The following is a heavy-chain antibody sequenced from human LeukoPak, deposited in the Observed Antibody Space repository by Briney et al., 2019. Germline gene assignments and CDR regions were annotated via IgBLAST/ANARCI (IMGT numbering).Heavy chain of an antibody. J-gene: IGHJ6*03. V-gene: IGHV4-59*12. D-gene: IGHD5-12*01. CDR1: GGSFSGYY. CDR2: IYYSGST. Sequence: SETLSLTCAVYGGSFSGYYWSWIRQPPGKGLEWIGYIYYSGSTNYNPSLKSRVTISVDTSKNRFSLKVSSVTAADTAVYYCARVSSVWIKDYYYYMDVWGKGTTVTVSS. CDR3: ARVSSVWIKDYYYYMDV.